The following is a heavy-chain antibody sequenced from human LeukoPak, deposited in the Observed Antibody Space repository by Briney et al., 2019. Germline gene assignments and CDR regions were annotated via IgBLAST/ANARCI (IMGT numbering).Heavy chain of an antibody. J-gene: IGHJ3*02. CDR3: VKDPDPRYCSSTSCSPI. V-gene: IGHV3-23*01. CDR1: GNYW. Sequence: GGSLRLSCAASGNYWMHWVRQAPGKGLEWVSVIAGGGSSTYYADSVKGRFTISRDNSKNTLYLQMNSLRVEDTAVYYCVKDPDPRYCSSTSCSPIWGQGTMVTASS. CDR2: IAGGGSST. D-gene: IGHD2-2*01.